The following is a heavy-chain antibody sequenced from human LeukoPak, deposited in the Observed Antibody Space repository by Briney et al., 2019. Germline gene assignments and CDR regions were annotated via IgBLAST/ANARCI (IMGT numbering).Heavy chain of an antibody. CDR1: GYSFTSYW. D-gene: IGHD3-3*01. Sequence: GESLKISCKGSGYSFTSYWIGWVRQMPGKGLGWMGIIYPGDSDTRYTPSFQRQVTISADKSISTAYPQWSSLKASDTAMYYCGLGWGSGYDAFDIWGQGTMVTVSS. J-gene: IGHJ3*02. V-gene: IGHV5-51*01. CDR2: IYPGDSDT. CDR3: GLGWGSGYDAFDI.